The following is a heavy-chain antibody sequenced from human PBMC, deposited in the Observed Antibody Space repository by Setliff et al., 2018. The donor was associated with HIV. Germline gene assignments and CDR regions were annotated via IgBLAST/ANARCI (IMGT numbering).Heavy chain of an antibody. Sequence: GGSLRLSCAASGFTFSSYEMNWVRQAPGKGLEWVSYISGSGSAMYYADSVEGRFTISRDNAKNSLYLQMNSLRAEDTAVYYCARGEPTILVVPAAFLDYWGQGTLVTVSS. CDR1: GFTFSSYE. J-gene: IGHJ4*02. D-gene: IGHD2-2*01. CDR2: ISGSGSAM. V-gene: IGHV3-48*03. CDR3: ARGEPTILVVPAAFLDY.